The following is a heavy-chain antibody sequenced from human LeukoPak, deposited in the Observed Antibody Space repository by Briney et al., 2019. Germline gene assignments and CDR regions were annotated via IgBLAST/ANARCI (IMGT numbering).Heavy chain of an antibody. CDR2: IVPTVKIA. Sequence: SVKVSCKASGDTFSSYAILWVRQAPGQGLEWMGRIVPTVKIANYAQKFQGRVTITADKSTSTAYMELSSLRSEDTAVYYCAREGWFGESWFGYWGQGTLVTVSS. CDR1: GDTFSSYA. J-gene: IGHJ4*02. D-gene: IGHD3-10*01. CDR3: AREGWFGESWFGY. V-gene: IGHV1-69*04.